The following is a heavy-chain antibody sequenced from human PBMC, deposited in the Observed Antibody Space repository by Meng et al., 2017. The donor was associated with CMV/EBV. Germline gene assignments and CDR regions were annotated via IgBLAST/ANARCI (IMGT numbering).Heavy chain of an antibody. J-gene: IGHJ6*02. D-gene: IGHD3-3*01. CDR2: ISSSSSYI. V-gene: IGHV3-21*01. Sequence: GESLKISCAASGFTFSSYSMNWVRQAPGKGLEWVSSISSSSSYIYYAVSVKGRFTISRDNAKNSLYLQMDSLRAEDTAVYYCARLERFLEWLISKTSYGMDVWGQGTTVTVSS. CDR3: ARLERFLEWLISKTSYGMDV. CDR1: GFTFSSYS.